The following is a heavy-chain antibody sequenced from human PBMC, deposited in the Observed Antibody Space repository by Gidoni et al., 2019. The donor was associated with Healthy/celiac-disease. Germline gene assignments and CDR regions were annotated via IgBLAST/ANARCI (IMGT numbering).Heavy chain of an antibody. Sequence: QVQLVESGGGVVQPGRSLRLSCAASGFTFSSYGMHWVRQAPGKGLEWVAVIWYDGSNKYYADSVKGRFTISRDNSKNTLYLQMNSLRAEDTAVYYCARGYGDFIGDYWGQGTLVTVSS. CDR1: GFTFSSYG. J-gene: IGHJ4*02. V-gene: IGHV3-33*01. CDR2: IWYDGSNK. CDR3: ARGYGDFIGDY. D-gene: IGHD4-17*01.